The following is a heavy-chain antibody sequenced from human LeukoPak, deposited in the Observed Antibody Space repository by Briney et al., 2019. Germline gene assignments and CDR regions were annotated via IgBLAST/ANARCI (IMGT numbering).Heavy chain of an antibody. CDR2: ISDSGDDT. Sequence: GGSLRLSCAASRFTFRTYAMTWVRQAPGKGLEWVSSISDSGDDTYYADSVQGRFIISRDNAKNTLYLQMNSLRAEDTAIYYCAEAGIVGRTFRIDYWGQGTQVTVSS. CDR3: AEAGIVGRTFRIDY. CDR1: RFTFRTYA. D-gene: IGHD1-26*01. J-gene: IGHJ4*02. V-gene: IGHV3-23*01.